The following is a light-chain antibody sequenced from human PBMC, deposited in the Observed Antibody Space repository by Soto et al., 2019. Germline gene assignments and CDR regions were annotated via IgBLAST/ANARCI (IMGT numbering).Light chain of an antibody. Sequence: EIVMTQSPATLSVSPGERATLSCRASQSVSSSYLAWYQQKPGPAPRLLIYDASNRDTGIPARFSGSGSGTDFTLTISIRQSEDFEVYDCQQYNNGSSWTFGQGTKVDIK. CDR2: DAS. CDR3: QQYNNGSSWT. J-gene: IGKJ1*01. V-gene: IGKV3D-15*03. CDR1: QSVSSSY.